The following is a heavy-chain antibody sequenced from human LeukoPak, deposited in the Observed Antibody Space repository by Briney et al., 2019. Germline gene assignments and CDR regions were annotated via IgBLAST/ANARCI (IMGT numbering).Heavy chain of an antibody. CDR1: GFTFSSYW. Sequence: GGSLRLSCAASGFTFSSYWMSWVRQAPGKGLEWVANIKQDGSEKYYVDSVKGRFTISRDNAKNSLYLQMNSLRAEDTAVYYCARDWNYDFWSGYYPNRDGMDVWGQGTTVTASS. V-gene: IGHV3-7*01. J-gene: IGHJ6*02. CDR3: ARDWNYDFWSGYYPNRDGMDV. D-gene: IGHD3-3*01. CDR2: IKQDGSEK.